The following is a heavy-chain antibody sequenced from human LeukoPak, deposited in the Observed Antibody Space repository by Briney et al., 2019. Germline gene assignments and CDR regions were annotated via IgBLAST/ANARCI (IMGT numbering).Heavy chain of an antibody. CDR1: GYTFTGYY. Sequence: GASVKVSCKASGYTFTGYYMHWVRQAPGQGLEWMGWINPNSGGTNYAQKFQGRVTMTRDTSISTAYMELSRLRSDDTAVYYCAREGRVVVPAATYMDVWGKGTTVIVSS. CDR3: AREGRVVVPAATYMDV. D-gene: IGHD2-2*01. V-gene: IGHV1-2*02. CDR2: INPNSGGT. J-gene: IGHJ6*03.